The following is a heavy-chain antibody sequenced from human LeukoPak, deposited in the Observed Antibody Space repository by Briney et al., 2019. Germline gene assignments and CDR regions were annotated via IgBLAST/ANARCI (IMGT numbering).Heavy chain of an antibody. CDR2: IYYSGST. Sequence: PSETLSLTCTVSGGSISSYYWSWIRQPPGKGLEWIGYIYYSGSTNYNPSLKCRVTISVDTSKNQFSLKLSSVTAADTAVYYCARIEMATTSFDYWGQGTLVTVSS. CDR1: GGSISSYY. V-gene: IGHV4-59*08. J-gene: IGHJ4*02. D-gene: IGHD5-24*01. CDR3: ARIEMATTSFDY.